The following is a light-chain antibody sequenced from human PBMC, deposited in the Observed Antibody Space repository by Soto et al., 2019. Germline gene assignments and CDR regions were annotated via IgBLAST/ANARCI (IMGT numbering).Light chain of an antibody. CDR3: CSYPSTSTHV. J-gene: IGLJ1*01. CDR1: SSDVGGDNY. V-gene: IGLV2-14*01. CDR2: EVS. Sequence: QSALTQPASVAGSPAQSITISCTGTSSDVGGDNYVSWYQHHPGKAPKLTIYEVSYLPSGVSHRFPGSKSGNTASLTISGLQADDEADYYCCSYPSTSTHVFGTGTKVTVL.